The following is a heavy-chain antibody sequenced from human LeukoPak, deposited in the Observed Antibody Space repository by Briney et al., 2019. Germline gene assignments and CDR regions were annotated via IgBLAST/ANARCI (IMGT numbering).Heavy chain of an antibody. CDR2: IYYSWST. V-gene: IGHV4-39*01. CDR3: AKSGGYGLIDY. CDR1: GSSVSGRGYY. Sequence: SLAVSLTCTVCGSSVSGRGYYLGWIRQPPGKGLDWIGNIYYSWSTYYNESLQKRGTISIDTANNQFSLKLNSLTAADTAMYYCAKSGGYGLIDYWGQGPLVTVSS. J-gene: IGHJ4*02. D-gene: IGHD3-16*01.